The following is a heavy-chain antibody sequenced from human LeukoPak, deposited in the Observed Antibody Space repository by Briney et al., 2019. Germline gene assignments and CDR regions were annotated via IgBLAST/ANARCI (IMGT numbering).Heavy chain of an antibody. Sequence: PGGSLRLSCAASGFTFSSYAMSWVRQAPGKGPEWVSAISGSGGSTYYADSVKGRFTISRDNSKNTLYLQMNSLRAEDTAVYYCAKWIGMAGDIVVVPATPGFDYWGQGTLVTVSS. CDR1: GFTFSSYA. D-gene: IGHD2-2*01. V-gene: IGHV3-23*01. CDR2: ISGSGGST. CDR3: AKWIGMAGDIVVVPATPGFDY. J-gene: IGHJ4*02.